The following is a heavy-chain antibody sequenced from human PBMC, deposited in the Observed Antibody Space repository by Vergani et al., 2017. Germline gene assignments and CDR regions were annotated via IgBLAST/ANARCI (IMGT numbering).Heavy chain of an antibody. J-gene: IGHJ5*02. Sequence: VHLAESGGGFFQPGGSLRLSFSASGFSFNSYWMHWIRQPPGKGLEWIGSIHYSENTNYNPSLKTRVTISVDTSKNQFSLTLTSVTAADTAVYYCASDTHSGQRADRWGQGILVTVTS. CDR2: IHYSENT. CDR3: ASDTHSGQRADR. CDR1: GFSFNSYW. V-gene: IGHV4-59*01. D-gene: IGHD6-19*01.